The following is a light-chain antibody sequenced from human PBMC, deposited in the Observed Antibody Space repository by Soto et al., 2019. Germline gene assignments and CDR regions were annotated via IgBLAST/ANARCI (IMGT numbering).Light chain of an antibody. CDR3: SSYGGSHTGV. V-gene: IGLV2-8*01. CDR1: SSDVGGYNY. Sequence: QSALTQPPSASGSPGQSVTISCTGSSSDVGGYNYVSWYQQHPGKAPKLMIYEVSKRPSGVPDRLSGSKSGNTASLTVSGHQAEDEADYYCSSYGGSHTGVCGGGTTLTVL. CDR2: EVS. J-gene: IGLJ2*01.